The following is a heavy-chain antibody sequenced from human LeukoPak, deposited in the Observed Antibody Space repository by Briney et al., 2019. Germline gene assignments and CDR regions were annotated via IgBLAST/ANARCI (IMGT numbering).Heavy chain of an antibody. D-gene: IGHD3-9*01. Sequence: ASVKVSCKASGYTFNKYGISWVRQAPGQGLEWMGWISAYNGDTNYAQKFQGRVTMTIDTSTSTAYMEVRSLRSDDTAVYYCASGDILTGPGPNWFDHWGQGTLVTVSS. CDR3: ASGDILTGPGPNWFDH. CDR2: ISAYNGDT. CDR1: GYTFNKYG. J-gene: IGHJ5*02. V-gene: IGHV1-18*01.